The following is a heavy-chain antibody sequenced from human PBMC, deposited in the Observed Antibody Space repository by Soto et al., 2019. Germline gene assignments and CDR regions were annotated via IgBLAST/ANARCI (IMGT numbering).Heavy chain of an antibody. D-gene: IGHD6-13*01. CDR1: GFTFSSYA. Sequence: GGSLRLSCTASGFTFSSYAMHWVHQAPGKGLEWVAVISYNGGTKYYADSVKGRLTISRDNSKNTLYLQMNSLKPEDTAVYYCARDNPSSQQLVILDYWGQGTLVTVSS. CDR3: ARDNPSSQQLVILDY. J-gene: IGHJ4*02. V-gene: IGHV3-30-3*01. CDR2: ISYNGGTK.